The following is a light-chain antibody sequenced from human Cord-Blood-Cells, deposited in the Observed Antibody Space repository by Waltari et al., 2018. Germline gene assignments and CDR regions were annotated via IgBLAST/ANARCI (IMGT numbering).Light chain of an antibody. J-gene: IGKJ5*01. CDR2: EVS. V-gene: IGKV2-29*02. Sequence: DIVMTQTPLSLSVTPGQPASISCKSSQSLLHSDGKTYLYWYLQKPGQSQQLLIYEVSSRVSGVPDRFSGSGSGTDFTLKISRVEAEDVGVYYCMQGIHPITFGQGTRLEIK. CDR1: QSLLHSDGKTY. CDR3: MQGIHPIT.